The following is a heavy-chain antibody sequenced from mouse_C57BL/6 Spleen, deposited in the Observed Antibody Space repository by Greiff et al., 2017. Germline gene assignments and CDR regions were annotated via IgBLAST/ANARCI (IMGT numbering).Heavy chain of an antibody. D-gene: IGHD3-2*02. CDR3: ARKGAQAYAMDY. V-gene: IGHV1-80*01. J-gene: IGHJ4*01. Sequence: QVQLQQSGAELVKPGASVKISGKASGYAFGSYWMNWVKQRPGKGLEWIGQIYPGDGDTNYNGKFKGKATLTADKSSSTAYMQLSSLTSEDSAVYFCARKGAQAYAMDYWGQGTSVTVSS. CDR2: IYPGDGDT. CDR1: GYAFGSYW.